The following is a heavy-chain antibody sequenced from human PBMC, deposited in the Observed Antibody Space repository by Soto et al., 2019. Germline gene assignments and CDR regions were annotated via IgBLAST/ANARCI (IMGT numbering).Heavy chain of an antibody. CDR2: IYYSGNT. CDR3: ASIAAPGTTHFDF. J-gene: IGHJ4*02. Sequence: QLQLQESGPGLLRPSETLSLTCTVSGGSLGSSSYYWGWIRQSPGKGLEWIGNIYYSGNTFYNPSLKSGVTISVDTSKNQFYLHLSSVTAADTAIFYCASIAAPGTTHFDFWGQGTLVTVSS. V-gene: IGHV4-39*01. D-gene: IGHD6-13*01. CDR1: GGSLGSSSYY.